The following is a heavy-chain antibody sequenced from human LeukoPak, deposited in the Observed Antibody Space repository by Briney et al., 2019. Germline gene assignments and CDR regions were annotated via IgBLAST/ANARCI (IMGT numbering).Heavy chain of an antibody. D-gene: IGHD2-21*02. Sequence: GESLKISRKGSGYSFSSYWIGWVRQMPGKGLEWMGILYPGDSDTRYSPSSQGQVTISADKSISTAYLQWSSLKASDTAMYYCASRVTGDDAFDIWGQGTMVTVSS. CDR2: LYPGDSDT. CDR3: ASRVTGDDAFDI. CDR1: GYSFSSYW. V-gene: IGHV5-51*01. J-gene: IGHJ3*02.